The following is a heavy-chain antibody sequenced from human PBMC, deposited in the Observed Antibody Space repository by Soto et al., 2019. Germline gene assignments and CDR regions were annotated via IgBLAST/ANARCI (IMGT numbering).Heavy chain of an antibody. J-gene: IGHJ4*02. CDR1: GFTFSSSW. V-gene: IGHV3-7*01. CDR3: AAGFPPDY. D-gene: IGHD3-10*01. CDR2: INGDGSEE. Sequence: EVQLVESGGVLVQPGGSLRVSCAASGFTFSSSWMNWVRQVPGKGLEWVANINGDGSEEYYVDSVRGRFTISRDNVKXXXXXXXXSXRAEDTAVYYCAAGFPPDYWGQGTLVSVSS.